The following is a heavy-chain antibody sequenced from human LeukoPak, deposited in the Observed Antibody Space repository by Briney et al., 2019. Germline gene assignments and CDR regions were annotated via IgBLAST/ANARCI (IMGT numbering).Heavy chain of an antibody. Sequence: SETLSLTCTVSGGSISSYYWSWIRQPPGKGLEWIGYIYYSGSTNYNPSLKSRVTISVDTSKNQFSLKLTSVAAADTAVYYCARAPYSSSWYYFDYWGQGTLVTVSS. CDR2: IYYSGST. D-gene: IGHD6-13*01. J-gene: IGHJ4*02. CDR3: ARAPYSSSWYYFDY. CDR1: GGSISSYY. V-gene: IGHV4-59*01.